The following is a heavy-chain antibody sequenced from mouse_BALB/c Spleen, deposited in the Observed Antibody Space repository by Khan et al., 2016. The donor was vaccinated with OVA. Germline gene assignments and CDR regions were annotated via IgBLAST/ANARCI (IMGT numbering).Heavy chain of an antibody. V-gene: IGHV2-6-7*01. J-gene: IGHJ4*01. Sequence: QVQLKESGPGLVAPSQSLSITCTVSGFSLTGYGVNWVRQPPGKGLEWLGMIWGDGSTDYNSALKSRLNLSKDNSKSQVFLKMNSLQTDDTARYYCAKAYYSDYRGAMDYWGQGTSVTVSS. D-gene: IGHD2-5*01. CDR2: IWGDGST. CDR3: AKAYYSDYRGAMDY. CDR1: GFSLTGYG.